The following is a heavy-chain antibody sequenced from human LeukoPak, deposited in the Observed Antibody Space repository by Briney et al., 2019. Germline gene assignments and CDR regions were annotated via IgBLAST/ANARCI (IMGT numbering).Heavy chain of an antibody. CDR1: GFTVSSYA. CDR2: ISGSGGST. J-gene: IGHJ4*02. V-gene: IGHV3-23*01. D-gene: IGHD3-22*01. CDR3: AKDPVPGGYIDY. Sequence: GGSLRLSXAASGFTVSSYAMSWVSQAPGKGLEWVSAISGSGGSTYYADSVKGRFTISRDNSKNTLYLQMNSLRAEDTAVYSCAKDPVPGGYIDYWGQGTLVTVSS.